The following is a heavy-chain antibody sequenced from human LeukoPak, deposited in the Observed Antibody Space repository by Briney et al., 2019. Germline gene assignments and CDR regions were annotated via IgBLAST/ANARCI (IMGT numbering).Heavy chain of an antibody. CDR1: GFTFSNAW. D-gene: IGHD1-26*01. Sequence: GGSLRLSCAASGFTFSNAWVSWVRQAPGKGLEWVGHIKSKTDGGTTDYAAPVKGRFTISRDDSKTTLYLQMNSLKTEDTALYYCVTEYYGSYNYWGQGTLVTVSS. J-gene: IGHJ4*02. CDR2: IKSKTDGGTT. V-gene: IGHV3-15*01. CDR3: VTEYYGSYNY.